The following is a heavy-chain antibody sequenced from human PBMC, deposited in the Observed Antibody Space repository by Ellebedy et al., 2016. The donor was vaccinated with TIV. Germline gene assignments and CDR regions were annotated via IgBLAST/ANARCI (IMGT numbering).Heavy chain of an antibody. Sequence: PGGSLRLSCAASGFTFTTYAMHWVRQAPGKGLEWVAVISYDGSNKYYADSVKGRFPISRDNSKNILYLQMNSLRAEDTAVYYCARDHVGDGYNRAFDIWGLGTMVTVSS. CDR2: ISYDGSNK. J-gene: IGHJ3*02. D-gene: IGHD5-24*01. CDR3: ARDHVGDGYNRAFDI. CDR1: GFTFTTYA. V-gene: IGHV3-30*17.